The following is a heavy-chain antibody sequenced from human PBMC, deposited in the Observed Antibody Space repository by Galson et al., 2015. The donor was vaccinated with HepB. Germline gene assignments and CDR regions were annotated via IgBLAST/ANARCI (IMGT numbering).Heavy chain of an antibody. CDR3: AREDPSIAVAALDY. J-gene: IGHJ4*02. D-gene: IGHD6-13*01. CDR2: IWYDGSNK. Sequence: SLRLSCAASGFTFSSYGMHWVRQAPGKGLEWVALIWYDGSNKYYADSVKGRFTISRDNAENTLFLQMNSLRAEDTAVYYCAREDPSIAVAALDYWGQGILVTVSS. CDR1: GFTFSSYG. V-gene: IGHV3-33*01.